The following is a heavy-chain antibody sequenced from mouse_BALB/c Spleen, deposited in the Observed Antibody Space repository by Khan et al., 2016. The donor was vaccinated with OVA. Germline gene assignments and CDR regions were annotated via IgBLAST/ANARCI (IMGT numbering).Heavy chain of an antibody. Sequence: QVQLKESGPGLVAPSQSLSITCTVSGFSLSRYNIHWVRQPPGKGLEWLGMIWGGGGTDYNSTLKSRLSISKENTKSQAFLKMNSLQTDDTAIYYCASAYYRYDGYYAMDYWGQGTSVTVSS. CDR1: GFSLSRYN. CDR2: IWGGGGT. CDR3: ASAYYRYDGYYAMDY. D-gene: IGHD2-14*01. J-gene: IGHJ4*01. V-gene: IGHV2-6-4*01.